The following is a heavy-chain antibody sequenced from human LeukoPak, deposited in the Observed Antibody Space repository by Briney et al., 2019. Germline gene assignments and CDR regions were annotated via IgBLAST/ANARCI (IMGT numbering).Heavy chain of an antibody. CDR1: GYTFTSYY. J-gene: IGHJ4*02. D-gene: IGHD6-19*01. Sequence: GASVKVSCKASGYTFTSYYMHWVRQAPGQGLEWMGIINPSGGSTSYAQKFQGRVTMTRDMSTSTVYMELSSLRSEDTAVYYCARAQTPYSSGWYRYLGYWGQGTLVTVSS. V-gene: IGHV1-46*01. CDR3: ARAQTPYSSGWYRYLGY. CDR2: INPSGGST.